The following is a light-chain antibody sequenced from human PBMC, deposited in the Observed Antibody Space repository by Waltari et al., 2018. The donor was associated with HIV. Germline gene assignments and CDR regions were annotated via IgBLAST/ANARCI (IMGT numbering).Light chain of an antibody. V-gene: IGLV2-11*01. CDR3: CSYAGSYTYV. CDR2: DVS. CDR1: SSDVGGYNY. Sequence: QSTLTQPRSVSGSPGQSVTISCTRTSSDVGGYNYVSWYQQHPGKAPKVRIYDVSKRPSVVPDRFSGSKSGNTASLTISGLQAEDEADYYCCSYAGSYTYVFGTGTKVTVL. J-gene: IGLJ1*01.